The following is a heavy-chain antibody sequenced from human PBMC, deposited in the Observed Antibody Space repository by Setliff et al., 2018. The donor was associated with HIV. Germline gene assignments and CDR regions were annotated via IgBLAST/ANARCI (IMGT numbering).Heavy chain of an antibody. CDR1: GFNFTNYY. D-gene: IGHD5-12*01. J-gene: IGHJ4*02. V-gene: IGHV1-46*03. CDR2: INASGDKT. Sequence: GASVKVSCKASGFNFTNYYIHWVRQAPGEGLEWVGVINASGDKTNYAQKFQGRLIITKDTSTSTVYMELSSLRSDDTAVYYCGRDYRSWIRAIGYWGQGTLVT. CDR3: GRDYRSWIRAIGY.